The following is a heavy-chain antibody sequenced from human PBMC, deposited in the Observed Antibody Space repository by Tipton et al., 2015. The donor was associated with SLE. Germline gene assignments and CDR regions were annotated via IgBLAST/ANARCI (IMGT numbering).Heavy chain of an antibody. V-gene: IGHV4-39*06. D-gene: IGHD6-19*01. CDR2: IYYSGNT. Sequence: TLSLTCTVSGGSISSSSYYWGWIRQPPGKGLEWIGSIYYSGNTYYNPSLKSRVTISVDTSKNQFPLKLSSVTAADTAVYYCASRPRGIAVAGTNPYFQHWGQGTLVTVSS. CDR3: ASRPRGIAVAGTNPYFQH. J-gene: IGHJ1*01. CDR1: GGSISSSSYY.